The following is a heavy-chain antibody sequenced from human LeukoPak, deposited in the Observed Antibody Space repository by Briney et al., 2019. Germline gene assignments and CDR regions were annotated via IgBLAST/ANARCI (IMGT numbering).Heavy chain of an antibody. Sequence: GGSLRLSCAASGFTFSSYWMHWVRQAPGKGLVWVSRIKSDGSTNYADSVKGRFTISRDNAKNTVSLQMNSLRAEDTAVYYCARAPSETGGYYPEYFRHWGQGALVTVSS. D-gene: IGHD3-22*01. J-gene: IGHJ1*01. CDR3: ARAPSETGGYYPEYFRH. V-gene: IGHV3-74*01. CDR1: GFTFSSYW. CDR2: IKSDGST.